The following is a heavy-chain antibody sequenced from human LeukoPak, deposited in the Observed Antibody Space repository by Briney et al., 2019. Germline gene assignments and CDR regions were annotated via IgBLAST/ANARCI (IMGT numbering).Heavy chain of an antibody. CDR1: GGSISSGGYY. CDR2: IYYTGTA. CDR3: ARQWARSRGGGFDI. V-gene: IGHV4-31*03. Sequence: SETLSLTCTVSGGSISSGGYYWSWIRQHPDKGLEWIGYIYYTGTAYYNPSLKSRVTLSVATSKSQFSLNLNSVTAADTAFYYCARQWARSRGGGFDIWGQGTVVTVSS. J-gene: IGHJ3*02. D-gene: IGHD1-26*01.